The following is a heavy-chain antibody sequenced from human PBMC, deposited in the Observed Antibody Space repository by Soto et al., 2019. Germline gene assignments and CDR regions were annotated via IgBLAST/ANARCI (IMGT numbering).Heavy chain of an antibody. V-gene: IGHV4-39*02. CDR3: STRSGDRCYNY. CDR2: IYYSGST. D-gene: IGHD2-15*01. J-gene: IGHJ4*02. CDR1: GGAVYADGYY. Sequence: QLQLQESGPGLVKPLETLSLICTVSGGAVYADGYYWGWIRQPPGKGLEWIGNIYYSGSTYYNPSLESLVPISIDASQMHFSLNVYAVTAADAAVYYCSTRSGDRCYNYWGQGTLVTVSS.